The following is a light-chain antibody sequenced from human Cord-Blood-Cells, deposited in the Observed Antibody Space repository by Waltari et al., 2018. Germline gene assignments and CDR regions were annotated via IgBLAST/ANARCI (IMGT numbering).Light chain of an antibody. CDR2: YVS. J-gene: IGLJ2*01. V-gene: IGLV2-14*01. Sequence: QSALTQPASVSGSPGQSITISCTGTSSDVGGYNYVSWYQQHPGKAPNLMSYYVSKRPSGVSNRFSGSKAGNTASLTISGLQAEDEADYYCSSYTSSSTVVFGGGTKLTVL. CDR1: SSDVGGYNY. CDR3: SSYTSSSTVV.